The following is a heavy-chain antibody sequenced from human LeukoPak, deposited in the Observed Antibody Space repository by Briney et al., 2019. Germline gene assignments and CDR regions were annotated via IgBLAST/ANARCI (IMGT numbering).Heavy chain of an antibody. CDR1: GFTFDDYA. CDR3: AKSFDWLLGYFDY. V-gene: IGHV3-9*01. CDR2: ISWNSGSI. D-gene: IGHD3-9*01. Sequence: PGRFLRLSCAASGFTFDDYAMHWVRQAPGKGLEWVSGISWNSGSIGYADSVKGRFTISRDNAKNSLYLQMNSLRAEDTALYYCAKSFDWLLGYFDYWGQGTLVTVSS. J-gene: IGHJ4*02.